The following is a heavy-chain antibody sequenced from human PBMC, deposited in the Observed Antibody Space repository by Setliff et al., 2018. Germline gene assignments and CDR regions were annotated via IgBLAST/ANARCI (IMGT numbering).Heavy chain of an antibody. CDR1: GYTFTSYG. D-gene: IGHD2-2*01. CDR2: INA. Sequence: ASVKVSCKSSGYTFTSYGINWVRQAPGQGLEWMGWINAYAQKFQGRVTMTIDTLTSTAYMELRSLRSDDTAAYYCARGPLDFVVTPAAAKFDYWGQGTLVTVSS. CDR3: ARGPLDFVVTPAAAKFDY. J-gene: IGHJ4*02. V-gene: IGHV1-18*01.